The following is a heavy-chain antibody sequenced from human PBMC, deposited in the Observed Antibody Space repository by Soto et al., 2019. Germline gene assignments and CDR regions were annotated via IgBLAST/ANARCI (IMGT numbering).Heavy chain of an antibody. J-gene: IGHJ5*02. CDR2: INHSGST. CDR3: ARIPRSGNWFDP. D-gene: IGHD1-26*01. V-gene: IGHV4-34*01. CDR1: GGSFSGYY. Sequence: SETLSLTCAVYGGSFSGYYWSWIRQPPGKGLEWIGEINHSGSTNYNPSIKSRDTISVDTSKNQFSLKLSSVTAADTAVYYCARIPRSGNWFDPWGQGTLVTVS.